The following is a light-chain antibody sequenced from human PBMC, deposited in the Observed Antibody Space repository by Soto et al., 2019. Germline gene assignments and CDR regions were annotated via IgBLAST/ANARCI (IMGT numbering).Light chain of an antibody. CDR3: QQSDSTPYT. J-gene: IGKJ2*01. Sequence: DIPMTQSPSSLSPSVGDRVTITCRASRSISDWLAWYQQKPGKAPELLIFDASNLKSGVSSRFSGSGSGTDFTLTIASLQPEDFSTYYCQQSDSTPYTFGQGTKADIK. CDR2: DAS. V-gene: IGKV1-39*01. CDR1: RSISDW.